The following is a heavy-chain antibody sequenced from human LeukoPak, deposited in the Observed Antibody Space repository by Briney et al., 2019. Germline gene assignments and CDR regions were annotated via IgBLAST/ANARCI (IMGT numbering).Heavy chain of an antibody. CDR2: ISSSSSYI. CDR3: AINHRDGYSELGY. J-gene: IGHJ4*02. Sequence: PGGSLRLSCVASGFIFSSYSMNWVRQAPGKGLEWVSSISSSSSYIYYADSVKGRFTISRDNAKNSLFLQMNSLRAEDTAVYYCAINHRDGYSELGYWGQGTLVTVSS. V-gene: IGHV3-21*01. CDR1: GFIFSSYS. D-gene: IGHD5-24*01.